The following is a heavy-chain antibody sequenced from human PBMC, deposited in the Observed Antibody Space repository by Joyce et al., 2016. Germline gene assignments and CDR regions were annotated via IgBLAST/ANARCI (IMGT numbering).Heavy chain of an antibody. Sequence: QVHLVQSGAEVTRPGSSVKLSCETSGGNFRSYALNWVRQAPGQGLEWMGGIIPLFGAPSYAQKFQGRITLTADDSTTTVYMQLGSLTSADTAVYYCARDQVRGSIDSAFEYWGQGALVTVSS. V-gene: IGHV1-69*01. J-gene: IGHJ4*02. CDR1: GGNFRSYA. CDR2: IIPLFGAP. CDR3: ARDQVRGSIDSAFEY. D-gene: IGHD3-10*01.